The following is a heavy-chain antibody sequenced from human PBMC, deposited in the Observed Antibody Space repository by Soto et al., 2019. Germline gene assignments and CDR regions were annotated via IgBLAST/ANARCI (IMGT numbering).Heavy chain of an antibody. Sequence: VASVKVSCKASGYTFTSYSISWVRQAPGQGLEWMGWISAYNGNTNYAQKLQGRVTMTTDTSTSTAYMELRSLRSDDTAVYYCARDREYCGGDCYPHYWGQGTLVTVSS. CDR1: GYTFTSYS. V-gene: IGHV1-18*01. CDR3: ARDREYCGGDCYPHY. J-gene: IGHJ4*02. D-gene: IGHD2-21*02. CDR2: ISAYNGNT.